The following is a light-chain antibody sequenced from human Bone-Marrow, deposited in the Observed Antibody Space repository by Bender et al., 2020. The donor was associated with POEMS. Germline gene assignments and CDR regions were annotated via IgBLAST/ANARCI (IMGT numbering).Light chain of an antibody. J-gene: IGLJ3*02. CDR3: ASYRSVTTLV. Sequence: QSGLAQPASVPASPGQSITIPCTGTSSDIGGYNYVSWYQQHPGRTPKLLIYDVSNRPSGVSDRFSGSKSGNTASLTISGLQAEDEADYFCASYRSVTTLVFGGGTKLTVL. V-gene: IGLV2-14*03. CDR2: DVS. CDR1: SSDIGGYNY.